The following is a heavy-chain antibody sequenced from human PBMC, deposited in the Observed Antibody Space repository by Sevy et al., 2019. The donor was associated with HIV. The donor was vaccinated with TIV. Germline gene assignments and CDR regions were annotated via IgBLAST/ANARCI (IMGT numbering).Heavy chain of an antibody. J-gene: IGHJ6*02. D-gene: IGHD3-3*01. CDR2: ISGGGGSI. CDR1: GFSFSSYA. Sequence: GGSLRLSCAASGFSFSSYAMSWVRQTPGKGLQWVSVISGGGGSIYYADSVKGRFTIFRDNSRNTVYLQMNSLRAEDPAVYYCARRPDLGVVILTGVLDVWGQGTTVTVSS. V-gene: IGHV3-23*01. CDR3: ARRPDLGVVILTGVLDV.